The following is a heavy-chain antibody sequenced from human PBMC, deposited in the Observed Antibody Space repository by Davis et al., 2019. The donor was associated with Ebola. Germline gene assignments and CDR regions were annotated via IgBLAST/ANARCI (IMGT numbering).Heavy chain of an antibody. CDR1: GFTFSDYY. Sequence: GESLKISCAASGFTFSDYYMSWIRQAPGKGLEWVSYISSSGSTIYYADSVKGRFTISRDNAKNSLYLQMNSLRAEDTAVYYCARVTLRYFDWLLSDDMDVWGQGTTVTVSS. CDR2: ISSSGSTI. J-gene: IGHJ6*02. D-gene: IGHD3-9*01. V-gene: IGHV3-11*01. CDR3: ARVTLRYFDWLLSDDMDV.